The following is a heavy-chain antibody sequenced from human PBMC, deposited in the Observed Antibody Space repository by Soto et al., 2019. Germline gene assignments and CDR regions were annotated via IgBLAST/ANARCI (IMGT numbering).Heavy chain of an antibody. D-gene: IGHD1-26*01. Sequence: SQTLSLTCAVSGDSVSSNSAAWNWIRQSPSRGLEGLGRTYYRSKWYNDCAVSVKSRITINPDTSKNQFSLQLNAVTPEDTAVYYCARARSPRYGSHGMDVWGQGTKVTVS. CDR1: GDSVSSNSAA. CDR2: TYYRSKWYN. J-gene: IGHJ6*02. V-gene: IGHV6-1*01. CDR3: ARARSPRYGSHGMDV.